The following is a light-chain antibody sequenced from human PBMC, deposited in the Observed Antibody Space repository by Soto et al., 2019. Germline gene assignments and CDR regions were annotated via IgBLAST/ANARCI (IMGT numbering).Light chain of an antibody. Sequence: DIQMTQSPSTLSASVGDRVTITCRSSQSINIWLAWYQQKAGKAPKLLIYDASTLENRVPLRLSGSGSGTEFTRSISGILTDDIATYYCQQYSNGSYTFGQGTKLEIK. J-gene: IGKJ2*01. CDR1: QSINIW. V-gene: IGKV1-5*01. CDR2: DAS. CDR3: QQYSNGSYT.